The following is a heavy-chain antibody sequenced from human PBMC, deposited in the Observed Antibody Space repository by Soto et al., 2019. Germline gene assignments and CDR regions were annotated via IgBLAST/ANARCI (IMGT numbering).Heavy chain of an antibody. CDR3: TSAPQRALTGEMARS. D-gene: IGHD3-9*01. J-gene: IGHJ5*02. V-gene: IGHV3-15*07. Sequence: EVQLVDSGGGLVKPGGSLRLGCEVSGFTVGSAWMNWVRQAPGKGLVWVGRIKSKVDGGTTDYAEPVKGRLTSSIDDSKNTMYLQMESLRTLDTAVYYCTSAPQRALTGEMARSWGQGTVVTVSS. CDR2: IKSKVDGGTT. CDR1: GFTVGSAW.